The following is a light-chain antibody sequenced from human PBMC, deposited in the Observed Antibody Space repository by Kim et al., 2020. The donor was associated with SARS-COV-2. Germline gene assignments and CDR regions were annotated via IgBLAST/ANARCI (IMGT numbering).Light chain of an antibody. CDR2: GTN. V-gene: IGLV1-44*01. CDR1: SSNIGSNA. J-gene: IGLJ2*01. CDR3: ATWDDNLNGVV. Sequence: QSVLTQPPSASGTPGQRVTISCSGSSSNIGSNAVNWYQHLPGTAPKLLIYGTNQRPSGVPDRFSGSKSGTSSSLAISGLQSEDEADYYCATWDDNLNGVVFGGGTQLTVL.